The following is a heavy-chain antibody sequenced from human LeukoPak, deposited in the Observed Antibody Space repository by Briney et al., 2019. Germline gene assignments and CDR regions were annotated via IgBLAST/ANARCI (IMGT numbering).Heavy chain of an antibody. V-gene: IGHV4-39*01. CDR1: GASISSFSYI. CDR3: ARLDYDRGDFDLRADAFDI. D-gene: IGHD3-16*01. Sequence: SETLSLPCSVSGASISSFSYIWGWVRQPPGKGLEWIGSIYFGGRTYNNPSLKSRVTISVDTSKNQFSLRLRSVTAADTAVYYCARLDYDRGDFDLRADAFDIWGQGTLVAVSS. J-gene: IGHJ3*02. CDR2: IYFGGRT.